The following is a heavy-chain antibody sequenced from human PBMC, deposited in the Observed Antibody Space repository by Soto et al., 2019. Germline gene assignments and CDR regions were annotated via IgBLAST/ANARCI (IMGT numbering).Heavy chain of an antibody. CDR2: VIPVSGTP. V-gene: IGHV1-69*06. Sequence: QLQLVQYGAEVKKPGSSVKVSCNASGGTFSNSAICWVRQAPGQGLEWMGGVIPVSGTPKYAQKFQDRVLITADKSTSRDYMELTSLTSEDTAVYFCARDRGSGSYYSCSYYWYCDLWGRGTRVTVSS. D-gene: IGHD2-15*01. CDR3: ARDRGSGSYYSCSYYWYCDL. J-gene: IGHJ2*01. CDR1: GGTFSNSA.